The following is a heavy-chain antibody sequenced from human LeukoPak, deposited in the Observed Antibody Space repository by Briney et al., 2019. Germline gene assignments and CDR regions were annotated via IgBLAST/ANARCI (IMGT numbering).Heavy chain of an antibody. CDR1: GFTFSNYA. D-gene: IGHD3-10*01. CDR2: ISGITTNT. V-gene: IGHV3-23*01. J-gene: IGHJ1*01. CDR3: ARDTDYYGSGRHGYFDH. Sequence: GGSLRLSCAASGFTFSNYAMSWVRQAPGKGLEWVSLISGITTNTYYADSVKGRFTISRDNSKNTLHLQMNSLRAEDTAVYYCARDTDYYGSGRHGYFDHWGQGTLVTVSS.